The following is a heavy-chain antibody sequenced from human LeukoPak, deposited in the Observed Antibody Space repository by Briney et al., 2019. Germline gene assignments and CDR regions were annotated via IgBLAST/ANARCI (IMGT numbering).Heavy chain of an antibody. D-gene: IGHD1-26*01. CDR2: VYSCCSS. Sequence: SETLSLTCTVSGGSISNNYWTWVRQRAGKGLEWIGRVYSCCSSSYNSSLTIRVTMSVDTSNNQFSLKLSPVTAADTAVYYCAREGRKSTTRYCGEGTLVTVSS. CDR3: AREGRKSTTRY. J-gene: IGHJ4*02. V-gene: IGHV4-4*07. CDR1: GGSISNNY.